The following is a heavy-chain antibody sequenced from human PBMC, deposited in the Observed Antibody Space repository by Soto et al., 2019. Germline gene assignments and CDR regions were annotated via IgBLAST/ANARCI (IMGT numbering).Heavy chain of an antibody. D-gene: IGHD3-3*01. V-gene: IGHV3-23*01. Sequence: GGSLRLSCAASGFTFSSYAMSWVRQAPGKGLEWVSAISGSGGSTYYADSVKGRFTISRDNSKNTLYLQMNSLRAEDTAVYYCAKERTAIFGVVIIPYYYGMDVWGQGTTVTVSS. CDR1: GFTFSSYA. J-gene: IGHJ6*02. CDR2: ISGSGGST. CDR3: AKERTAIFGVVIIPYYYGMDV.